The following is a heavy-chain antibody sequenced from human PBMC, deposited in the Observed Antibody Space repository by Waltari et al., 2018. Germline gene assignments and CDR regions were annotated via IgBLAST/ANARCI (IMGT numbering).Heavy chain of an antibody. CDR1: GGSFSGYY. D-gene: IGHD6-19*01. CDR3: AATRKRQWLVQVYWFDP. J-gene: IGHJ5*02. Sequence: QVQLQQWGAGLLKPSETLSLTCAVYGGSFSGYYWSWIRQPPGKGLEWIGEINHSGSTNYNPSLKSRVTISVDTSKNQFSLKLSSVTAADTAVYYCAATRKRQWLVQVYWFDPWGQGTLVTVSS. CDR2: INHSGST. V-gene: IGHV4-34*01.